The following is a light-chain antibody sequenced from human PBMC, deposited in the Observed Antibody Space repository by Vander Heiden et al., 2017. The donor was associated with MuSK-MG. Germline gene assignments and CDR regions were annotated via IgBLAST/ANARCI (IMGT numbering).Light chain of an antibody. CDR1: QSIKNN. V-gene: IGKV3-15*01. CDR3: QQVNYWPRT. Sequence: EIVMTQSPGTLSVSPGERATLSCWASQSIKNNLAWYQQKPGQAPRLLIYGASIRATGIPDRFSGSGSGTEFTLSISSLQSEDSAVYYCQQVNYWPRTFGQGTNVEIK. CDR2: GAS. J-gene: IGKJ1*01.